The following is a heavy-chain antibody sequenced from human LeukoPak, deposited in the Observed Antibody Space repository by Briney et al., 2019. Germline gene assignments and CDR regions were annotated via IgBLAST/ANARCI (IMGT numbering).Heavy chain of an antibody. J-gene: IGHJ6*04. D-gene: IGHD3-10*01. CDR1: GFTFSSYW. CDR2: IKQDGSEK. V-gene: IGHV3-7*03. CDR3: ARRRVVRGVRVSSYGDV. Sequence: GGSLRLSCAASGFTFSSYWMSWVRQAPGKGLEWVANIKQDGSEKYYVDSVKGRFTISRDNAKNSLYLQMNSLRAEDTAVYYCARRRVVRGVRVSSYGDVWGKGTTVTVSS.